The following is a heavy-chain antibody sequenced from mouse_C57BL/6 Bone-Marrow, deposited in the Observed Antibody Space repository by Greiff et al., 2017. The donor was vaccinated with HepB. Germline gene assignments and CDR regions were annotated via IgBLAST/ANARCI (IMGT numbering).Heavy chain of an antibody. D-gene: IGHD2-5*01. CDR3: TRSNYSYYYAMDY. Sequence: VQLQQSGAELVRPGASVTLSCKASGYTFTDYEMHWVKQTPVHGLEWIGAIDPETGGTAYNQKFKGKAILTADKSSSTAYMELRSLTSEDSAVYYCTRSNYSYYYAMDYWGRGTSVTVSS. CDR2: IDPETGGT. V-gene: IGHV1-15*01. CDR1: GYTFTDYE. J-gene: IGHJ4*01.